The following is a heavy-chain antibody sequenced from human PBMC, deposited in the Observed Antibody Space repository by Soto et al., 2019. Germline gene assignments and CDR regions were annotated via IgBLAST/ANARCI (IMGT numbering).Heavy chain of an antibody. CDR3: VRDRYSSSGWFDP. Sequence: HTLSLTCAISGDSVSSYSAAWNCISPSPSGGLESLARTYYRSTFSRYYAESVKSRIIINPDTSKNQFSLQLKSVTPEDTAVYYCVRDRYSSSGWFDPWGQGTPVTVSS. J-gene: IGHJ5*02. CDR2: TYYRSTFSR. V-gene: IGHV6-1*01. CDR1: GDSVSSYSAA. D-gene: IGHD3-10*01.